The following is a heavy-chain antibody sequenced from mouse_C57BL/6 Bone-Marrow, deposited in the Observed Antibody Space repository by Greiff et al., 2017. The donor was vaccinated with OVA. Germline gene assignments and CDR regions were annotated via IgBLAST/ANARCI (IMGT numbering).Heavy chain of an antibody. Sequence: EVKLEESGPGLVKPSQSLSLTCSVTGYSITRGYYWNWIRQFPGNKLEWMGYISYDGSNNYNPSLKNRISITRDTSKNQFFLKLNSVTTEDTATYYCAGYRSDDDAMDYWGQGTSVTVAS. CDR1: GYSITRGYY. CDR3: AGYRSDDDAMDY. CDR2: ISYDGSN. V-gene: IGHV3-6*01. J-gene: IGHJ4*01. D-gene: IGHD1-1*01.